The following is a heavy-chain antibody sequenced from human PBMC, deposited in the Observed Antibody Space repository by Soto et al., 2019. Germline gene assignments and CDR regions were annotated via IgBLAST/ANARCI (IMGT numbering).Heavy chain of an antibody. CDR2: IYYSGST. CDR1: GGSISSYY. J-gene: IGHJ2*01. D-gene: IGHD3-22*01. CDR3: ARDWASGYNHWYFDL. Sequence: QVQLQESGPGLVKPSETLSLTCTVSGGSISSYYWSWIRQPPGKGLEWIGYIYYSGSTNYNPSLKTRVTISVDTSKNQFPLNLSSVTAADTAVYYWARDWASGYNHWYFDLWGRGTLVTVSS. V-gene: IGHV4-59*01.